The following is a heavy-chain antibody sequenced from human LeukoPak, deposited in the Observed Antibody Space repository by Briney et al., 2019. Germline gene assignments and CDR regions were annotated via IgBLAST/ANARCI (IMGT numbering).Heavy chain of an antibody. CDR1: GGSISSGDYY. Sequence: PSQTLSLTCTVSGGSISSGDYYWSWIRQPPGKGLEWIGYIYYSGSTYYNPSLKSRVTISVDTSKNQFSLTLSSVTAADTAVYYCARGRGGSYYNMEYYFDYWGQGTLVTVSS. V-gene: IGHV4-30-4*01. D-gene: IGHD3-10*01. CDR3: ARGRGGSYYNMEYYFDY. CDR2: IYYSGST. J-gene: IGHJ4*02.